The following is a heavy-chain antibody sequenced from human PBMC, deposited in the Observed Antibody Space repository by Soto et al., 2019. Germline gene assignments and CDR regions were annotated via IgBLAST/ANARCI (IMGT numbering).Heavy chain of an antibody. D-gene: IGHD6-13*01. V-gene: IGHV5-10-1*01. Sequence: GESLKISCKGSGYSFTSYWISWVRQMPGKGLEWMGRIDPSDSYTNYSPSFQGHVTISADKSIRTAYLQWSRLKASDTAMYYCARQGAEAGTNYYYGRDVWGQGTKVTGSS. J-gene: IGHJ6*02. CDR1: GYSFTSYW. CDR3: ARQGAEAGTNYYYGRDV. CDR2: IDPSDSYT.